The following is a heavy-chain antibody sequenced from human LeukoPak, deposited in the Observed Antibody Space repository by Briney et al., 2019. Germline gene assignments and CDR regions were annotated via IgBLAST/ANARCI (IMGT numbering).Heavy chain of an antibody. V-gene: IGHV3-21*01. CDR1: GFTFSSYS. D-gene: IGHD5-18*01. J-gene: IGHJ4*02. CDR2: ISSSSSYI. Sequence: GGSLRLSCAASGFTFSSYSMNWVRQAPGKGLEWVSSISSSSSYIYYADSVKGRFTISRDNAKNSLYLQMNSLRAEDTAVYYCARARWIQLWSYYFDYWGQGTLITVSS. CDR3: ARARWIQLWSYYFDY.